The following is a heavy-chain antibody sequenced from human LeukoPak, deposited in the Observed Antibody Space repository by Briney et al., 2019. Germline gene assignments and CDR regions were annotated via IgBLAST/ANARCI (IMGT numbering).Heavy chain of an antibody. CDR2: ISNDGNNK. CDR3: AKDPRYSYERGDFDY. D-gene: IGHD5-18*01. CDR1: GFPFSSYG. V-gene: IGHV3-30*18. Sequence: PGGSLRLSCAASGFPFSSYGMHWVRQAPGKGLEWVAAISNDGNNKFYADSVKGRFTISRDNSKNTLYLQMNSLRAEDTAVYYCAKDPRYSYERGDFDYWGQGTLVTVSS. J-gene: IGHJ4*02.